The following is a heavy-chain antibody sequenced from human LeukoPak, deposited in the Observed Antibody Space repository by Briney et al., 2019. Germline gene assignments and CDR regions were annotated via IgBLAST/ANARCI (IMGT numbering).Heavy chain of an antibody. D-gene: IGHD6-13*01. J-gene: IGHJ4*02. CDR3: ARVKGIAAAGGIGIFDF. CDR1: GFTFSSYA. CDR2: ISDSGGTT. V-gene: IGHV3-23*01. Sequence: PGGSLRLSCAASGFTFSSYAMSWVRQAPGKGLEWVSGISDSGGTTYYADSVKGRFTISRDNAKNSLYLQMNSLRAEDTAVYYCARVKGIAAAGGIGIFDFWGQGTLVTVSS.